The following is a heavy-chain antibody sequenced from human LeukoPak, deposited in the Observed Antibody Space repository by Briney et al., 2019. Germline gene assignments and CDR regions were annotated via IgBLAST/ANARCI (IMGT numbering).Heavy chain of an antibody. CDR2: IVVGSGNT. CDR3: AAQSIPPAGMDY. Sequence: SVSVTCKDSGFTFNSSAWQWARQARGQRLEWIGWIVVGSGNTNYAQKFQERVTITRDMSTSTAYMELSSLRPEDTAVYYCAAQSIPPAGMDYWGQASLVTLSS. D-gene: IGHD6-13*01. J-gene: IGHJ4*02. V-gene: IGHV1-58*01. CDR1: GFTFNSSA.